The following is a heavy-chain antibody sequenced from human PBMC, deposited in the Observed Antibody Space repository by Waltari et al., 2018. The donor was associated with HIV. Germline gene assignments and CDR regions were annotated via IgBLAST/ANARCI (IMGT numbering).Heavy chain of an antibody. CDR2: ISGSGGST. J-gene: IGHJ4*02. D-gene: IGHD3-10*01. V-gene: IGHV3-23*01. CDR3: AKSFWSYGSGTPIGYFDY. CDR1: GFTFSSYA. Sequence: EVQLLESGGGLVQPGGSLRLSCAASGFTFSSYAMSWVRQAPGKGLEWVSAISGSGGSTYYADSGKGRFTISRDNSKNTLYLQMNSLRAEDTAVYYCAKSFWSYGSGTPIGYFDYWGQGTLVTVSS.